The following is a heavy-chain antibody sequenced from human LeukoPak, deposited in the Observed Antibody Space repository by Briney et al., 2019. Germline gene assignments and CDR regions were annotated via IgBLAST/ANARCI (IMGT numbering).Heavy chain of an antibody. CDR2: ISAYNGNT. Sequence: ASVKVSCKASGYTFTNYGISWVRQAPGQGLEWMGWISAYNGNTNYAQKLQGRVTMTTDTSTSTAYMELRSLRSDDTAVYYCATWDAAQILGYCSSTSCYKPYYYYYMDVWGKGTTVTVSS. D-gene: IGHD2-2*02. CDR1: GYTFTNYG. J-gene: IGHJ6*03. CDR3: ATWDAAQILGYCSSTSCYKPYYYYYMDV. V-gene: IGHV1-18*01.